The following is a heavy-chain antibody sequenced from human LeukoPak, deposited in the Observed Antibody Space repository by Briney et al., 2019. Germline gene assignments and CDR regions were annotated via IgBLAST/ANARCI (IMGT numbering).Heavy chain of an antibody. Sequence: SETLSLTCTVSGGSISSYYWSWIRQPPGKGLEWIGYIYYSGSTNYNPSLKSRVTISVDTSKNQFSLKLSSVTAADTAVYYCARERPYYYDSSGYLDAFDIWGQGTMVTVSS. CDR3: ARERPYYYDSSGYLDAFDI. J-gene: IGHJ3*02. D-gene: IGHD3-22*01. V-gene: IGHV4-59*12. CDR2: IYYSGST. CDR1: GGSISSYY.